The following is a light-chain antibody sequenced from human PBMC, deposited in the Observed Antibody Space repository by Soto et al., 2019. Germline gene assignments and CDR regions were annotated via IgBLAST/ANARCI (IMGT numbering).Light chain of an antibody. V-gene: IGKV1-5*01. CDR3: QQYNSYPLT. Sequence: DIQMTQSPSTLSASVGDRVTITCRASQSISSWLAWYQQKPGKAPKLLIYDASSLESGVPSRFSGSGSGTEFTLTISSLQPDDFAPYYCQQYNSYPLTFGGGAKVEIK. CDR2: DAS. CDR1: QSISSW. J-gene: IGKJ4*01.